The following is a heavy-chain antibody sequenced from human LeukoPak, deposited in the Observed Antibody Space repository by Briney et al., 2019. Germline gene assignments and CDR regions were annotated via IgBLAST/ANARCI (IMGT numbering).Heavy chain of an antibody. CDR3: AKRVVTANDIFDY. CDR2: INHSEST. V-gene: IGHV4-34*01. Sequence: SEILSLTCAVYGGSFSGYYWSWIRQPPGKGLEWIGEINHSESTNYNPSLKSRVTISVDTSKNQFSLKLSSVTAADTAVYYCAKRVVTANDIFDYWGQGTLVTVSS. D-gene: IGHD2-21*02. J-gene: IGHJ4*02. CDR1: GGSFSGYY.